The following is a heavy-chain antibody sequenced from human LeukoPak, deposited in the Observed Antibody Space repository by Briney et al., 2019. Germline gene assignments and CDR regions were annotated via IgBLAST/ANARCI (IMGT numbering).Heavy chain of an antibody. CDR1: GFTFSSYA. CDR3: ARDRGDGYNPQYFDY. D-gene: IGHD5-24*01. J-gene: IGHJ4*02. Sequence: GGSLRLSCAASGFTFSSYAMSWVRQAPGKGLEWVSAISGSGGSTYYADSVKGRFTISRDNSKNTLYLQMNSLRAEDTAVYYCARDRGDGYNPQYFDYWGQGTLVTVSS. V-gene: IGHV3-23*01. CDR2: ISGSGGST.